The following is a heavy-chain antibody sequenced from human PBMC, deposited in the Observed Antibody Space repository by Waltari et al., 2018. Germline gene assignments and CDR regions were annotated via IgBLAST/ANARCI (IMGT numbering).Heavy chain of an antibody. D-gene: IGHD3-22*01. CDR3: ARNPRYDSPD. J-gene: IGHJ4*02. CDR2: SYSHGTT. CDR1: GFTVSSTY. V-gene: IGHV3-53*01. Sequence: EVQLVESGGGLIQAGGSLRLSCAASGFTVSSTYMAWVRQAPGKGLESVAISYSHGTTSYADSVKGRFTISRDNSKNTLFLQMSSVRVDDTAVYYCARNPRYDSPDWGQGTLVTVSS.